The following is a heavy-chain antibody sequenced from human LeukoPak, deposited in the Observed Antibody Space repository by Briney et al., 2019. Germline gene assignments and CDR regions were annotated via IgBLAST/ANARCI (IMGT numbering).Heavy chain of an antibody. CDR1: GFTFSHYG. D-gene: IGHD3-16*01. CDR3: ARDQYWGSEY. CDR2: MRHDGSDI. Sequence: GGSLRLSCATSGFTFSHYGFHWVRQAPGKGLEWVTFMRHDGSDISYAESVKGRFTISRDNSKNTVYLQMNSLRVEDTSVYYCARDQYWGSEYWGQGTQVTVSS. J-gene: IGHJ4*02. V-gene: IGHV3-30*02.